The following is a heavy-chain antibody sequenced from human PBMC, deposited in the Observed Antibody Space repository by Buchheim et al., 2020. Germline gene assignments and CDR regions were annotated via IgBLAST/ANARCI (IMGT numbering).Heavy chain of an antibody. Sequence: EVQLVESGGGLVQPGGSLRLPCAASGFTFSSYWMSWVRQAPGKGLEWVANIKQDGSEKYYVDSVKGRFTISRDNAKNSLYLQMNSLRAEDTAVYYCARDGTDYDFWSGSRYYGMDVWGQGTT. J-gene: IGHJ6*02. V-gene: IGHV3-7*01. CDR3: ARDGTDYDFWSGSRYYGMDV. CDR1: GFTFSSYW. CDR2: IKQDGSEK. D-gene: IGHD3-3*01.